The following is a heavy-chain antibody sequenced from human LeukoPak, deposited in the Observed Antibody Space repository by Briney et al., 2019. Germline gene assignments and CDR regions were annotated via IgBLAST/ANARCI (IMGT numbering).Heavy chain of an antibody. CDR1: GGSISTYY. CDR3: AREADSSSWYEEGWFDP. J-gene: IGHJ5*02. Sequence: PSETLSLTCIVSGGSISTYYWSWIRKPAGKGLEWIGRIYTSANTNYNPSLKSRVTMSVDKSKNQFSLKLRSVTAADTAVYYCAREADSSSWYEEGWFDPWGQGTLVTVSS. CDR2: IYTSANT. V-gene: IGHV4-4*07. D-gene: IGHD6-13*01.